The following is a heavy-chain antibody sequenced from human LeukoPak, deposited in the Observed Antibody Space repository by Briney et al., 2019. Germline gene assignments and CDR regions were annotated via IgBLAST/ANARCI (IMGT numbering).Heavy chain of an antibody. J-gene: IGHJ4*02. Sequence: TSSETLSLTCTVSGGSITNYYWSWIRQPPEKGLEWIGFIYHSGRTNYNPSLKSRVTISVDTSKNQFSLNLSSVTAADTAVYYCAIIDPPGIAVAFDYWGQGTLVTVSS. D-gene: IGHD6-19*01. CDR1: GGSITNYY. V-gene: IGHV4-59*08. CDR3: AIIDPPGIAVAFDY. CDR2: IYHSGRT.